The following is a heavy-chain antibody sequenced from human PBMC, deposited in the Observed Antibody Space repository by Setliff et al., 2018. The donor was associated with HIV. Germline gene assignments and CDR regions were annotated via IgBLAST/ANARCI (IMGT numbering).Heavy chain of an antibody. CDR1: GGSINTSSYY. D-gene: IGHD6-19*01. CDR2: IYHDGTT. V-gene: IGHV4-39*07. Sequence: SETLSLTCSVSGGSINTSSYYWAWVRQPPGNELEWIGSIYHDGTTHYRSSLRSRAAISIDTSKSQISLKVRSVTAADTAVYFCAGHPVTSGWLSLNWFDPWGQGILVTAPQ. CDR3: AGHPVTSGWLSLNWFDP. J-gene: IGHJ5*01.